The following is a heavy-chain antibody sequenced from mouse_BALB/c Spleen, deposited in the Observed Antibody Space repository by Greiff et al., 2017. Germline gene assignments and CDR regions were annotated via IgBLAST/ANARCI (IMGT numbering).Heavy chain of an antibody. CDR3: ARGYHGSSYNWYFDV. J-gene: IGHJ1*01. V-gene: IGHV14-3*02. D-gene: IGHD1-1*01. CDR2: IDPANGNT. Sequence: EVQLQQSGAELVKPGASVKLSCTASGFNIKDTYMHWVKQRPEQGLEWIGRIDPANGNTKYDPKFQGKATITADTSSNTAYLQLSSLTSEDTAVYYCARGYHGSSYNWYFDVWGAGTTVTVSS. CDR1: GFNIKDTY.